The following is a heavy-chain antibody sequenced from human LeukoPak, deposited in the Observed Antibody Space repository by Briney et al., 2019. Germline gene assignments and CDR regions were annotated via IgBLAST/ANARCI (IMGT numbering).Heavy chain of an antibody. D-gene: IGHD5-18*01. J-gene: IGHJ4*02. CDR3: AKDRIQLWFSYYFDY. CDR2: ISGSGGST. V-gene: IGHV3-23*01. Sequence: GGSLRLSCAASGFTFSSYTMSWVRQAPGKGLEWVSAISGSGGSTYYADSVKGRFTISRDNSKDTLYLQMNSLRAEDTAVYYCAKDRIQLWFSYYFDYWGQGTLVTVSS. CDR1: GFTFSSYT.